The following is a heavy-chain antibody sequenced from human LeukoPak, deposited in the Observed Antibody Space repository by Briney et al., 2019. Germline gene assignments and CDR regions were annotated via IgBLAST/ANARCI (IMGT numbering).Heavy chain of an antibody. CDR2: ISAYNGNT. D-gene: IGHD2-15*01. CDR3: ARVWCSGGTCYSRNRFDP. V-gene: IGHV1-18*01. CDR1: GYTFTSYG. Sequence: ASVKVSCKASGYTFTSYGISWVRQAPGQGLEWMGWISAYNGNTNYAQKLQGRVTMTTDTSTSTAYMELRSLRSDDTAVYFCARVWCSGGTCYSRNRFDPWGQGTLVTVSS. J-gene: IGHJ5*02.